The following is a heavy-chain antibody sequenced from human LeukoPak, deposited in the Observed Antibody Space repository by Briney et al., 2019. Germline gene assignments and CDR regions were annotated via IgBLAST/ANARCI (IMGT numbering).Heavy chain of an antibody. V-gene: IGHV4-59*12. CDR2: IYYSGST. Sequence: SETLSLTCTVSGGSISSYYWSWIRQPPGKGLEWIGYIYYSGSTNYNPSLKSRVTISVDTSKNQFSLKLSSVTAADTAVYYCASSVDHPYYDILTPLGYFDYWGQGTLVTVS. D-gene: IGHD3-9*01. CDR3: ASSVDHPYYDILTPLGYFDY. CDR1: GGSISSYY. J-gene: IGHJ4*02.